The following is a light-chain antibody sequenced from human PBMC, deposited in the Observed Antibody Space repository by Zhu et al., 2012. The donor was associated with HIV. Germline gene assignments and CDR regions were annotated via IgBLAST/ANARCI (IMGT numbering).Light chain of an antibody. CDR3: QQYNSYST. CDR2: KAS. J-gene: IGKJ1*01. CDR1: QNINNW. V-gene: IGKV1-5*03. Sequence: DIQMTQSPSTLSASVGGRVTITCRASQNINNWLAWYQQKPGKAPKVLIHKASSLESGVPSRFSGSGSGTEFTPTISSLQPDDFATYYCQQYNSYSTFGQGTKVEIK.